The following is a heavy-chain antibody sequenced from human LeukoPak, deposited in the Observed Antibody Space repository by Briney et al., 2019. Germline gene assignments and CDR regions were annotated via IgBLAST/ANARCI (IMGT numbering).Heavy chain of an antibody. V-gene: IGHV4-34*01. D-gene: IGHD2-2*01. J-gene: IGHJ3*02. CDR1: GGSFSGYY. CDR3: ARGGGIVVVPAGFDI. CDR2: INHSGST. Sequence: PSETLSRTCAVYGGSFSGYYWSWIRQPPGKGLEWIGEINHSGSTNYNPSLKSRVTISVDTSKNQFSLKLSSVTAADTAVYYCARGGGIVVVPAGFDIWGQGTMVTVSS.